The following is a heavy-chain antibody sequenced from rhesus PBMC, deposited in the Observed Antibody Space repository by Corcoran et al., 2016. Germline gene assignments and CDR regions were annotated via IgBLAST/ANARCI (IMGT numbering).Heavy chain of an antibody. Sequence: QVQLQQWGEGLVKSSETLSLTCAVYGGSVSGYWWGWTRQPPGQGLEWIGRIRSGGSTNYNPSLKSRVTISIDTSKNQFSLKLRSVTAADTAVYYCARHGGTVDTSDAFDFWGQGLRVTVSS. V-gene: IGHV4-160*01. D-gene: IGHD5-24*01. CDR3: ARHGGTVDTSDAFDF. J-gene: IGHJ3*01. CDR2: IRSGGST. CDR1: GGSVSGYW.